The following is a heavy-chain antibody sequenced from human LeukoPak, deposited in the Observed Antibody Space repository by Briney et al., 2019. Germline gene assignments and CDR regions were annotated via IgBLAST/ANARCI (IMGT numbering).Heavy chain of an antibody. D-gene: IGHD2-21*02. Sequence: SETLSLTCAVYGGSFSGYYWSWIRQPPGKGLEWIGEINHSGSTNYNPSLKSRVTISVDTSKNQFSLKLSSVTAADTAVYYCARRNCGGDCYSSRYFDYWGQGTLVTVSP. CDR2: INHSGST. CDR1: GGSFSGYY. CDR3: ARRNCGGDCYSSRYFDY. V-gene: IGHV4-34*01. J-gene: IGHJ4*02.